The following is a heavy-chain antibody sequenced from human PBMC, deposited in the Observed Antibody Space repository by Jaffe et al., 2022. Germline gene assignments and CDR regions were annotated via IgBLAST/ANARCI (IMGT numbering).Heavy chain of an antibody. J-gene: IGHJ3*02. CDR2: IYYSGST. CDR1: GGSISSSSYY. V-gene: IGHV4-39*01. Sequence: QLQLQESGPGLVKPSETLSLTCTVSGGSISSSSYYWGWIRQPPGKGLEWIGSIYYSGSTYYNPSLKSRVTISVDTSKNQFSLKLSSVTAADTAVYYCARLSDYRSYIVATILAFDIWGQGTMVTVSS. D-gene: IGHD5-12*01. CDR3: ARLSDYRSYIVATILAFDI.